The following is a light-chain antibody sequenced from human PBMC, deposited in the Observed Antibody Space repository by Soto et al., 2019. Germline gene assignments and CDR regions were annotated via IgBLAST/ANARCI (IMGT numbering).Light chain of an antibody. CDR2: ETS. CDR1: SSDFGSYKF. Sequence: QSALTQPASVSGSPGQSVTISCTGTSSDFGSYKFVSWYQHHPGTVPKVIIYETSKRPSGVSDRFSGSKSGNTASLTISGLQDEDEADYYCFSFTSTNTHVFGSGTKLTVL. CDR3: FSFTSTNTHV. J-gene: IGLJ1*01. V-gene: IGLV2-23*01.